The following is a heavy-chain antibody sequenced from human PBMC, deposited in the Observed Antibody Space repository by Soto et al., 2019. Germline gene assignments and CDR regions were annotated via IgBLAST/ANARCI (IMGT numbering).Heavy chain of an antibody. CDR3: ARKPYDILTGSSNWFDP. J-gene: IGHJ5*02. CDR2: IYHSGSI. V-gene: IGHV4-30-2*01. Sequence: QLQLQESGSGLVKPSQTLSLTCAVSGGSISSGGYSWSWIRQPPGKGLEWIGYIYHSGSIYYNPSLKSRVTRSVDRSKNQFSLKLSSVTAADTAVYYCARKPYDILTGSSNWFDPWGQGTLVTVSS. D-gene: IGHD3-9*01. CDR1: GGSISSGGYS.